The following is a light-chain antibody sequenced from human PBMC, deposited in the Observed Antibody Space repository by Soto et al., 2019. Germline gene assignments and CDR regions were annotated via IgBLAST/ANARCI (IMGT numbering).Light chain of an antibody. CDR3: AAWDDSLNGVV. V-gene: IGLV1-44*01. J-gene: IGLJ2*01. CDR2: SNN. CDR1: SSNIGSNT. Sequence: QSVLTQPPSASGTPGQRVTISCSGSSSNIGSNTVNWYQQLPGTAPKLLIYSNNQRPSGVPDRFSGSKSDTSASLAISGLQSEDEVDYHCAAWDDSLNGVVFGGGTKLTVL.